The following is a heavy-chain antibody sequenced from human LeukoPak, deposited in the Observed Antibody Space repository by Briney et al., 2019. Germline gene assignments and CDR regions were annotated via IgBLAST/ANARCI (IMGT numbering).Heavy chain of an antibody. Sequence: SETLSLTCTVSGGSISSYYWSWIRQPAGKGLEWIGRIYTSGSTNYNPSLKSRVTMSVDTSKNQFSLKLSSVTAAGTAVYYCAREYCSSTSCYGFFDYWGQGTLVTVSS. D-gene: IGHD2-2*01. CDR2: IYTSGST. CDR1: GGSISSYY. J-gene: IGHJ4*02. V-gene: IGHV4-4*07. CDR3: AREYCSSTSCYGFFDY.